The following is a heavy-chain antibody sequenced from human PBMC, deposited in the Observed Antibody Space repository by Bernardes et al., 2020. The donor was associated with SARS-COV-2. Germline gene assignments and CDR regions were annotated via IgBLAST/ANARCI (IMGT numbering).Heavy chain of an antibody. CDR2: IWHDGSNK. CDR3: ARDDQPLFDY. J-gene: IGHJ4*02. CDR1: GFTFRSSG. V-gene: IGHV3-33*01. Sequence: GRSLRLSCAASGFTFRSSGMHWVRQAPGPGLEWVAVIWHDGSNKYFADSVKGRFTISRDNSKNTLYLQINTLRAEDTAVYYCARDDQPLFDYWGQGTLVTVSS.